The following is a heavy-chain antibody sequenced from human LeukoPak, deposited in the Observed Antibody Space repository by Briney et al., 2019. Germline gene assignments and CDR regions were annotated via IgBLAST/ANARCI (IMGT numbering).Heavy chain of an antibody. CDR3: ARAITTVGDY. CDR2: ISSSSSTI. J-gene: IGHJ4*02. CDR1: GFTFSSYS. Sequence: GGSLRLSCAASGFTFSSYSMNWVRQAPGKGLEWVSYISSSSSTIYYADSVKGRFTISRDNAKNSLYLQMNSLRAEDTAVYYCARAITTVGDYWGQGTLVTVSS. V-gene: IGHV3-48*04. D-gene: IGHD4-23*01.